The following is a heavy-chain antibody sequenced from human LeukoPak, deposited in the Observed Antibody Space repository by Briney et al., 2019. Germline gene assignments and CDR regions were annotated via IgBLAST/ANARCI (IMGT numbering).Heavy chain of an antibody. CDR1: GFTFGDHA. Sequence: GGSLRLSCTASGFTFGDHAMSWVRQAPGKGLEWVGFIRNKAYGGTTEYAASVKGRFTISRDDSKSIAYLQMNSLKTEDTAVYYCTRHHYGSGSSGFDYWGQGTLVTVSS. D-gene: IGHD3-10*01. V-gene: IGHV3-49*04. CDR3: TRHHYGSGSSGFDY. CDR2: IRNKAYGGTT. J-gene: IGHJ4*02.